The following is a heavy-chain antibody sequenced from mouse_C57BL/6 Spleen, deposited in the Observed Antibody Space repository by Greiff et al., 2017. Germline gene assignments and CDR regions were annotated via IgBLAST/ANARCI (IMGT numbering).Heavy chain of an antibody. Sequence: EVKVVESGGGLVKPGGSLKLSCAASGFTFSSYAMSWVRQTPEQRLEWVATISDGGSYTYYPDNVKGRFTISRDNAKNNLYLQMSHLKSEDTAMYYCARDRGSRDYNAMDYWGQGTSVTVSS. J-gene: IGHJ4*01. CDR3: ARDRGSRDYNAMDY. V-gene: IGHV5-4*01. CDR1: GFTFSSYA. CDR2: ISDGGSYT. D-gene: IGHD3-1*01.